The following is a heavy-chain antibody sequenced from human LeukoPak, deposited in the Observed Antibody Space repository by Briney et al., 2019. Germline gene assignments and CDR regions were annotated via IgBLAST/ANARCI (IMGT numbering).Heavy chain of an antibody. J-gene: IGHJ4*02. CDR1: GYTFTGYY. CDR2: INPKSGGT. V-gene: IGHV1-2*02. Sequence: ASVKVSCKASGYTFTGYYMHWVRQAPGQGLEWMGWINPKSGGTKYAQEFQGRVTMTRDTSISTAYMELTRLTSDDTAVYYCARLLSGYDYFAMVYFDYWGQGTLVTVSS. D-gene: IGHD5-12*01. CDR3: ARLLSGYDYFAMVYFDY.